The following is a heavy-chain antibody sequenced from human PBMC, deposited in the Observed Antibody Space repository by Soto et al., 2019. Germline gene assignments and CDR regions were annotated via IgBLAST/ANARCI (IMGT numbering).Heavy chain of an antibody. V-gene: IGHV4-4*02. CDR1: GVSIGSPNW. Sequence: PSETLSLTCAVSGVSIGSPNWWTWVRQAPGKGLEWIGEMWPSGGTTYNPSLRNRVTISVDNSKNHLSLTLTSVTAADTAIYYCARCLHCSNGGRFDPWGQGARVTVSS. J-gene: IGHJ5*02. CDR3: ARCLHCSNGGRFDP. CDR2: MWPSGGT. D-gene: IGHD2-8*01.